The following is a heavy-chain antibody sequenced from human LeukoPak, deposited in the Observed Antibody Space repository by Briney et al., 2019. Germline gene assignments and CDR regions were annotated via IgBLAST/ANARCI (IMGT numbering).Heavy chain of an antibody. CDR3: ARLLRYCSGGSCYIALDY. CDR1: GYTFTGYY. CDR2: VNPNSGGT. Sequence: ASVKVSCKASGYTFTGYYMHWVRQAPGQGLEWMGGVNPNSGGTNYAQKFQGRVTMTRDTSISTAYMELSSLRSDDTAVYYCARLLRYCSGGSCYIALDYWGQGTLVTVSS. V-gene: IGHV1-2*02. D-gene: IGHD2-15*01. J-gene: IGHJ4*02.